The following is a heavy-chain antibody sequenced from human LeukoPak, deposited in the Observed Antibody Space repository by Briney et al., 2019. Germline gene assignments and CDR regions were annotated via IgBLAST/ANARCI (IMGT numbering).Heavy chain of an antibody. CDR3: AKFKGHYGDSEYYFDY. CDR2: IYHSGST. CDR1: GGSISSGGYS. D-gene: IGHD3-10*01. J-gene: IGHJ4*02. V-gene: IGHV4-30-2*01. Sequence: SQTLSLTCAVSGGSISSGGYSWSWIRQPPGKGLEWIGYIYHSGSTYYNPSLKSRVTISVDRSKNQFSLKLSSVTAADTAVYYCAKFKGHYGDSEYYFDYWGQGALVTVSS.